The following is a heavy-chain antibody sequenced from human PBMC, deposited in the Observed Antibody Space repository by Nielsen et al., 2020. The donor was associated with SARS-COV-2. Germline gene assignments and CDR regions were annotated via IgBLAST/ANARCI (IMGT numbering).Heavy chain of an antibody. CDR2: IYYSGST. J-gene: IGHJ3*02. Sequence: SETLSLTCAVYGGPFSGYYWSWIRQPPGKGLEWIGYIYYSGSTNYNPSLKSRVTISVDTSKNQFSLKLSSVTAADTAVYYCARAQIEDDAFDIWGQGTMVTVSS. V-gene: IGHV4-59*08. CDR1: GGPFSGYY. CDR3: ARAQIEDDAFDI.